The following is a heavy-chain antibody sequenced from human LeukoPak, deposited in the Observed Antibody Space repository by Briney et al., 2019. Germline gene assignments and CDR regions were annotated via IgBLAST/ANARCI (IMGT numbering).Heavy chain of an antibody. CDR1: GFTFSSYS. V-gene: IGHV3-21*01. Sequence: PGGSLRLSCAASGFTFSSYSMNWVRQAPGKGLEWVSSISSSSSHTYYADSLRGRFTISRDNAKNSLYLQMNSLRAEDTAVYHCARTSTGFDYWGQGTLVPVSS. J-gene: IGHJ4*02. CDR3: ARTSTGFDY. CDR2: ISSSSSHT. D-gene: IGHD2-8*02.